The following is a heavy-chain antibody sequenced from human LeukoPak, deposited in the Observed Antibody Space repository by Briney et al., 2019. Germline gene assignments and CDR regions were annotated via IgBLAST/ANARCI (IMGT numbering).Heavy chain of an antibody. Sequence: ASVKVSCKASGYTFTSYAMNWVRQAPGQGLEWMGWINTNTGNPTYAQGFTGRFVFSLDTSVSTAYLQISSLKAEDTAVYYCARDQDPYYYYYYMDVWGKGTTVTVSS. CDR2: INTNTGNP. CDR1: GYTFTSYA. V-gene: IGHV7-4-1*02. CDR3: ARDQDPYYYYYYMDV. J-gene: IGHJ6*03.